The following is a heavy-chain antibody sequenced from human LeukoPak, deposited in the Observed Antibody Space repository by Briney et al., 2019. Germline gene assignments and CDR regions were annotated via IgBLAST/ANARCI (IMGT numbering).Heavy chain of an antibody. Sequence: PGGSLRLSCAASGFTFRSYAIHWVRQAPGNGLEWVAFISWDGTIKYYADSVKGRFTISRDNSKNTLYLQMNSLRAEDTAVYYCAKDPRITSYSSSSRVFDWGQGTLVTVSS. CDR3: AKDPRITSYSSSSRVFD. CDR2: ISWDGTIK. D-gene: IGHD6-6*01. V-gene: IGHV3-30-3*01. CDR1: GFTFRSYA. J-gene: IGHJ4*02.